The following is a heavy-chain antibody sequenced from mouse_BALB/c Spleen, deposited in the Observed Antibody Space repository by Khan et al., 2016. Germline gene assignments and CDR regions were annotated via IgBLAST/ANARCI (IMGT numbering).Heavy chain of an antibody. CDR2: ISSYYDNT. J-gene: IGHJ2*01. CDR1: GYKFTDYS. Sequence: QVQLQQSGPELVRPGESVKISCKGSGYKFTDYSMHWVKQRHAKTLEWIGVISSYYDNTNYNQKFEGKATMTVDKSSSTAYMELTRLTSDDSAIYYCARGGLRPFEYWGQGTTLTVSS. CDR3: ARGGLRPFEY. D-gene: IGHD1-2*01. V-gene: IGHV1S137*01.